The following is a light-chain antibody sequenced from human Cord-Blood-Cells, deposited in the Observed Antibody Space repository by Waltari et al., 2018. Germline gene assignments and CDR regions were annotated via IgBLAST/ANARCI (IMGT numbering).Light chain of an antibody. CDR3: SSYTSRSTRV. Sequence: QSALTQPASVSGSPGQSITIPCTGTNSDVGGYNYVSWYQQHPGKAPKLMIYDVSNRPSGVSNRFAGSKSGNTASLTISGLQAEDEADYYCSSYTSRSTRVFGGGTKLTIL. V-gene: IGLV2-14*01. J-gene: IGLJ2*01. CDR1: NSDVGGYNY. CDR2: DVS.